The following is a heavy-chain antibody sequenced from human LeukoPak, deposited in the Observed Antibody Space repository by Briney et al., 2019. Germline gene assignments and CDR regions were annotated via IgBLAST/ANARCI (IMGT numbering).Heavy chain of an antibody. CDR1: GYSISSGYY. Sequence: SETLSLTCAVSGYSISSGYYWGWIRQPPGKGLDWIGSIYHSGSTYYNPSLKSRVTISVDTSKNQFSLKLSSVTAADTAVYYCARHLGLGSYFDYWGQGTLVTVSS. D-gene: IGHD7-27*01. J-gene: IGHJ4*02. V-gene: IGHV4-38-2*01. CDR2: IYHSGST. CDR3: ARHLGLGSYFDY.